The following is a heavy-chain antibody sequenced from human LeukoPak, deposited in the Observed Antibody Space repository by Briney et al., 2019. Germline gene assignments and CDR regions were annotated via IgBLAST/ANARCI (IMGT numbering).Heavy chain of an antibody. J-gene: IGHJ4*02. CDR1: GFTFSSYA. Sequence: GGSLRLSCAASGFTFSSYAMHWVRQAPGRGLEWVAVISYDGSNKYYADSVKGRFTIPRDNSKNTLYLQMNSLRAEDTAVYYCARDLAGTTVYWGQGTLVTVSS. D-gene: IGHD1-7*01. CDR3: ARDLAGTTVY. CDR2: ISYDGSNK. V-gene: IGHV3-30-3*01.